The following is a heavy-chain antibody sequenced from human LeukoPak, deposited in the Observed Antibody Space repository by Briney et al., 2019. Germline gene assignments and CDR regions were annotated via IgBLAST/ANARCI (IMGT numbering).Heavy chain of an antibody. D-gene: IGHD3-10*01. CDR2: ISYDGSNK. J-gene: IGHJ4*02. CDR1: GFTFSSYA. CDR3: AREGYYGSGSPPSLCFDY. V-gene: IGHV3-30-3*01. Sequence: GGSLRLSCAASGFTFSSYAMHWVRQAPGKGLEWVAVISYDGSNKYYADSVKGRFTISRDNSRSTLYLQMNSLRPEDTAIYYCAREGYYGSGSPPSLCFDYWGQGTLVTVSS.